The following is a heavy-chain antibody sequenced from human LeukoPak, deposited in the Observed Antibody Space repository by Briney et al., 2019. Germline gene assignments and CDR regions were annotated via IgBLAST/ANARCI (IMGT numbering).Heavy chain of an antibody. V-gene: IGHV1-2*02. Sequence: ASVKVSCKASGFTFSNYYLHWVRQAPGQGLEWLGWINLNSGATNYAQKLQGRVTMTTDTSTSTAYMELRSLRSDDTAVYYCARQQLVRPNWFDPWGQGTLVTVSS. D-gene: IGHD6-13*01. CDR1: GFTFSNYY. J-gene: IGHJ5*02. CDR2: INLNSGAT. CDR3: ARQQLVRPNWFDP.